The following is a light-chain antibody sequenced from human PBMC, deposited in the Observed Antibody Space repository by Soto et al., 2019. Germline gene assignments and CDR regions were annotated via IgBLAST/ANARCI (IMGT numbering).Light chain of an antibody. CDR2: DVS. Sequence: HSVLTQPRSVSGSPGQSVTISCTGTSSDVGGYNYVSWYQQHPGKAPKLMIYDVSKRPSGVPDRFSGSTSGNTASLTISGLQAEDEADYYCCSYAGSSYVFGTGTKVTVL. J-gene: IGLJ1*01. CDR1: SSDVGGYNY. V-gene: IGLV2-11*01. CDR3: CSYAGSSYV.